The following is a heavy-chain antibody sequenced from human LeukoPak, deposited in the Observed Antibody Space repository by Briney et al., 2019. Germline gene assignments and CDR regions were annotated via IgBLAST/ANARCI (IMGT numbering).Heavy chain of an antibody. D-gene: IGHD3-3*01. Sequence: PGGSLRLSCAASGFTFSDYYMSWIRQAPGKGLEWVSYISSSGSTIYYADSVEGRFTISRDNAKNSLYLQMNSLRAEDTAVYYCAGSYYDFWSGYDGFDYWGQRTLVTVSS. V-gene: IGHV3-11*01. J-gene: IGHJ4*02. CDR3: AGSYYDFWSGYDGFDY. CDR1: GFTFSDYY. CDR2: ISSSGSTI.